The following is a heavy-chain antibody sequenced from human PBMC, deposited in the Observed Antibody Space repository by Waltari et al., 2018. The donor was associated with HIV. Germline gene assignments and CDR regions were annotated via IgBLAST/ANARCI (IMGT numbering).Heavy chain of an antibody. D-gene: IGHD1-1*01. CDR1: GDTFNMYG. CDR3: ARGGDAYNYLDY. CDR2: VSAYNGKT. J-gene: IGHJ4*02. V-gene: IGHV1-18*01. Sequence: QVPLVQSGGAVRNPGASVKFSCKASGDTFNMYGFGWVRQAPGQGLEWMGWVSAYNGKTNYAQIFQGRVTMTTDTSTTTVYMELRSLRSDDTAVYYCARGGDAYNYLDYWGQGTLVTVSS.